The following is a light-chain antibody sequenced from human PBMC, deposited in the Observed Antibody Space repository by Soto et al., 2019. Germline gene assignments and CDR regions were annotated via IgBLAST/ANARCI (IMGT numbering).Light chain of an antibody. J-gene: IGLJ1*01. CDR1: STDFVSYNR. CDR2: ETR. V-gene: IGLV2-18*01. Sequence: QSALTQPPSVSGSPGQSVTISCTGTSTDFVSYNRVSWYQQPPGTAPKLIVNETRNRPSGVPDRFSGSKSGNTASLTISGLQAADEADYYCSLYTSENTYVFGTGTKVTVL. CDR3: SLYTSENTYV.